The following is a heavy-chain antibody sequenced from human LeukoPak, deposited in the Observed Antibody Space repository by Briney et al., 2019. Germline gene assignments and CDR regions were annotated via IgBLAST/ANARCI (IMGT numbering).Heavy chain of an antibody. Sequence: QSGGSLRLSCAASGFTFSSSAMHWVRQAPGKGLEWVALISNDGSNIHYADSVKGRFTISRDNSKNTLYLQMNSLRAEDTAVYFCARDLDRSYFDYWGQGTLVTVSS. CDR2: ISNDGSNI. V-gene: IGHV3-30-3*01. CDR3: ARDLDRSYFDY. J-gene: IGHJ4*02. D-gene: IGHD3-22*01. CDR1: GFTFSSSA.